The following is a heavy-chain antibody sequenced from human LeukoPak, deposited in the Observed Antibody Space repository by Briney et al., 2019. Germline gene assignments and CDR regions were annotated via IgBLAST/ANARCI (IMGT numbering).Heavy chain of an antibody. CDR3: AKAPSSSWPEYFQH. CDR1: GFTFSSYG. J-gene: IGHJ1*01. CDR2: IWYDGSNK. Sequence: GGSLRLSCAASGFTFSSYGMHWVRQAPGKGLEWVAVIWYDGSNKYYADSVKGRFTISRDNSKNTLYLQMNSLRAEDTAVYYCAKAPSSSWPEYFQHWGQGTLVTVSS. D-gene: IGHD6-13*01. V-gene: IGHV3-33*06.